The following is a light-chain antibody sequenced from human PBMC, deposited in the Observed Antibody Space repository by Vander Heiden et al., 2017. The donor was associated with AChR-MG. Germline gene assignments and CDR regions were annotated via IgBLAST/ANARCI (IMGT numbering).Light chain of an antibody. CDR2: AAS. Sequence: DIQMTQSPSSLSASVGDRVTITCRASQGISNYLAWYQQKPGKGPKLLIYAASTLQSGVPSRFSGSGYETDFTLTISSLQPEDVAPYYCQKYNSAPPFTFGQGTKVEIK. J-gene: IGKJ3*01. V-gene: IGKV1-27*01. CDR3: QKYNSAPPFT. CDR1: QGISNY.